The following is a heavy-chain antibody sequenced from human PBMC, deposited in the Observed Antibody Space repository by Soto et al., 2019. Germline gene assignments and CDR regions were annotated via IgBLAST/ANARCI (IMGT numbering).Heavy chain of an antibody. CDR3: TRDTAGLDY. D-gene: IGHD4-17*01. CDR2: INQDGSEK. J-gene: IGHJ4*02. Sequence: GGSLRLSCAASGFTLSSYWMSWVRQAPGKGLEWVANINQDGSEKDYVDSVKGRLTISRDNAKNSLYLQMSSLRAEDTAVYYCTRDTAGLDYWGQGTLVTVSS. V-gene: IGHV3-7*01. CDR1: GFTLSSYW.